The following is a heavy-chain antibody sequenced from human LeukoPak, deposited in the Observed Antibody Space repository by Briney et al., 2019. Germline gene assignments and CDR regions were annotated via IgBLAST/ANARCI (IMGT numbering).Heavy chain of an antibody. CDR1: GGSISSYY. V-gene: IGHV4-59*12. Sequence: ETLSLTCTVSGGSISSYYWSWIRQPPGKGLEWIGYIYYSGSTNYNPSLKSRVTMSVDTSKDQFSLKLMSVTAADTGVYYCARRRKVVRAGFDYWGQGTRVIVSS. CDR2: IYYSGST. D-gene: IGHD2-21*01. CDR3: ARRRKVVRAGFDY. J-gene: IGHJ4*02.